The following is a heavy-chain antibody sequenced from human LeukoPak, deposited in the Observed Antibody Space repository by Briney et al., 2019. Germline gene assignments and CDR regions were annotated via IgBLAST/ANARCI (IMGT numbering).Heavy chain of an antibody. V-gene: IGHV1-24*01. CDR3: ATAYYDSSGYWLLFDY. Sequence: ASVNVSCRVSGYTLTELSMHWVRQAPGKGLEWMGGFDPEDGETIYAQKFQGRVTMTEDTSTDTAYMELSSLRSEDTAVYYCATAYYDSSGYWLLFDYWGQGTLVTVSS. CDR2: FDPEDGET. CDR1: GYTLTELS. D-gene: IGHD3-22*01. J-gene: IGHJ4*02.